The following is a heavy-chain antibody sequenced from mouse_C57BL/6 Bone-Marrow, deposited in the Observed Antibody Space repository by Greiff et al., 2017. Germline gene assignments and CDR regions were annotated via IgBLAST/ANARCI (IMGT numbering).Heavy chain of an antibody. CDR1: GFTFRSYA. J-gene: IGHJ2*01. CDR3: ARGRAYW. Sequence: EVKLVESGGGLVKPGGSLKLSWAASGFTFRSYAMSWVRQTPEKRLEWVATISDGGSYTYSPDNVKGRFTISRDNAKNNLYLQMSHLKSEDTAMYYCARGRAYWRGQGTTLTVSS. CDR2: ISDGGSYT. V-gene: IGHV5-4*03. D-gene: IGHD3-1*01.